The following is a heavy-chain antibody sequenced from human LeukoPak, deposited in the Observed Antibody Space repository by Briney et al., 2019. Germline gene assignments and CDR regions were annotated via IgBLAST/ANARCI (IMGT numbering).Heavy chain of an antibody. J-gene: IGHJ5*02. CDR2: MYYSGST. CDR1: GGAISSSSTSY. D-gene: IGHD3-3*02. Sequence: PSETLSLTCTVPGGAISSSSTSYWGWVRQPPGKGLEWIGSMYYSGSTYYNPSLKSRVTIFVDASKNQFSLTLSSVTAAGTAVYYCTRGIVLAALGAWGQGTLVTVSS. V-gene: IGHV4-39*01. CDR3: TRGIVLAALGA.